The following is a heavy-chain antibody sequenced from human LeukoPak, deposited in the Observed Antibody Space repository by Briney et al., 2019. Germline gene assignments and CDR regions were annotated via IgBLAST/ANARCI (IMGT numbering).Heavy chain of an antibody. CDR3: ARVQGPLDGSDY. Sequence: SETLSLTCTVSGGSISSYYWSWIRQPPGKGLEWIGYIYYSGSNYYNPALKRRVTISVGTSKNLFSLQLSSVTAADTAVYYCARVQGPLDGSDYWGQGTLVTVSS. CDR2: IYYSGSN. CDR1: GGSISSYY. D-gene: IGHD3/OR15-3a*01. V-gene: IGHV4-59*01. J-gene: IGHJ4*02.